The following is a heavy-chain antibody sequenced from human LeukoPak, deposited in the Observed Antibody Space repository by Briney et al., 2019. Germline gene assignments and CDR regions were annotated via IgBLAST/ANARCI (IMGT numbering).Heavy chain of an antibody. CDR1: GFTFSTYS. J-gene: IGHJ3*01. D-gene: IGHD2-15*01. CDR3: ARDHSYCSGGSCYSLAFDF. CDR2: ISSSSSYI. V-gene: IGHV3-21*01. Sequence: GGSLRLSCAASGFTFSTYSMNWVRQAPGKGLEWVSSISSSSSYIYYADPVKGRCTISRDNAKNSLYLQMNSLRAEDTAVYYCARDHSYCSGGSCYSLAFDFWGQGTMVTVSS.